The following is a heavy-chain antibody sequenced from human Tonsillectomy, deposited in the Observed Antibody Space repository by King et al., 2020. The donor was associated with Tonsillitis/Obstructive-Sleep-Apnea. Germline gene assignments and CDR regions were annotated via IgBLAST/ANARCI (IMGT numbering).Heavy chain of an antibody. V-gene: IGHV4-59*08. CDR2: IYYSGST. CDR3: ARPTNYYYYMDV. CDR1: GGSISSYY. Sequence: QLQESGPGLVKPSETLSLTCTVSGGSISSYYWSWIRQPPGKGLEWIGYIYYSGSTNYNPSLKSRVSISVDTSKNQFSLKLSSVTAADTAVYYCARPTNYYYYMDVWGKGTTVTVSS. J-gene: IGHJ6*03.